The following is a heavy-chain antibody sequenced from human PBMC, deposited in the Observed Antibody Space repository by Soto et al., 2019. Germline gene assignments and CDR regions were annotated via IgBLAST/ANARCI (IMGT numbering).Heavy chain of an antibody. CDR3: ARDQGLRYFDWTMYGMDV. CDR1: GGSISSYY. CDR2: IYYSGST. J-gene: IGHJ6*02. Sequence: KPSETLSLTCTVSGGSISSYYWSWIRQPPGKGLEWIGYIYYSGSTNYNPSLKSRVTISVDTSKNQFSLKLSSVTAADTAVYYCARDQGLRYFDWTMYGMDVWGQGTTVTVSS. V-gene: IGHV4-59*01. D-gene: IGHD3-9*01.